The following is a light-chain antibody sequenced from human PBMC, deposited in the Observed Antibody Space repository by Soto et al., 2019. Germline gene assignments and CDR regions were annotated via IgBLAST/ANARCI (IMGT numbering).Light chain of an antibody. Sequence: EIVLTQSPGTLSLSPGERATLSCRASQSITSNYLAWYQQKPGQAPRLLIYGPSSRAIGIPHRFSGSGSGTDFTLTISRLEPEDFAVYYCQLYGSSPFTFGGGTRVEIK. V-gene: IGKV3-20*01. CDR3: QLYGSSPFT. J-gene: IGKJ4*01. CDR1: QSITSNY. CDR2: GPS.